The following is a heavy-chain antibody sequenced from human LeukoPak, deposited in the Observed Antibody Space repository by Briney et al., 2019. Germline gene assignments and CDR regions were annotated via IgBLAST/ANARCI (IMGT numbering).Heavy chain of an antibody. CDR1: GFSFRDYY. Sequence: PGGSLRLSCAASGFSFRDYYMTWIRQAPGKGLEGVSYISSSGSTIYYADSVKGRFTTSRDNAKNSLYLQMNSLRAEDTAVYYCARDGWTAGPPFVDYWGQGTLVTVSS. V-gene: IGHV3-11*01. CDR2: ISSSGSTI. J-gene: IGHJ4*02. CDR3: ARDGWTAGPPFVDY. D-gene: IGHD6-13*01.